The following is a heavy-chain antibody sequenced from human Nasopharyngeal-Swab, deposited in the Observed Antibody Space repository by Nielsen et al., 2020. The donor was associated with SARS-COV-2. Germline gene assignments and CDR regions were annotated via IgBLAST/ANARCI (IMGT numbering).Heavy chain of an antibody. V-gene: IGHV4-4*02. D-gene: IGHD3-10*01. CDR2: IYHSGST. CDR3: ARTHVSYYRNWFDP. J-gene: IGHJ5*02. Sequence: VCQAAGKGLEWIGEIYHSGSTNYNPSLKSRVTISVDKSKNQFSLKLSSVTAADTAVYYCARTHVSYYRNWFDPWGQGTLVTVSS.